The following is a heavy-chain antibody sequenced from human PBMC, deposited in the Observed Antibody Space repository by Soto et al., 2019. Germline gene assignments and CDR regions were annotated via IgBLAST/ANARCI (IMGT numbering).Heavy chain of an antibody. J-gene: IGHJ3*02. D-gene: IGHD3-3*01. V-gene: IGHV3-23*01. CDR3: AKILTHLLAAFDI. CDR2: TSSSDGST. CDR1: GFTFSDYA. Sequence: EVQLLESGGDLVQPGGSLRLSCAASGFTFSDYAMSWVRQAQGKWLEWVSATSSSDGSTYYAESVKGRFTISRDNSKNTLYRQMDSLRADDTAVYYCAKILTHLLAAFDIWGQGTMVTVSS.